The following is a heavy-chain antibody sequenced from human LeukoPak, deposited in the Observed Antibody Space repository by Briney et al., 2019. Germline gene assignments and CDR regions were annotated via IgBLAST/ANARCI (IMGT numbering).Heavy chain of an antibody. D-gene: IGHD2-15*01. Sequence: GGSLRLSCAASGFTFSSYAMHWVRQAPGKGLEWVAVISYDGSNKYYADSVKGRLTISRDNSKNTLYLQMNSLRAEDTAVYYCARTRYCSGGSCYSPYYYYYGMDVWGQGTTVTVSS. CDR3: ARTRYCSGGSCYSPYYYYYGMDV. CDR2: ISYDGSNK. J-gene: IGHJ6*02. V-gene: IGHV3-30-3*01. CDR1: GFTFSSYA.